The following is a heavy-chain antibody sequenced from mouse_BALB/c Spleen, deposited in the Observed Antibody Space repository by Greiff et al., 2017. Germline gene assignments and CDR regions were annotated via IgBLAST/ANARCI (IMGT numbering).Heavy chain of an antibody. CDR3: NAYGNYWYFDV. D-gene: IGHD2-10*02. CDR1: GYSFTSYW. Sequence: VQLQQSGTVLARPGASVKMSCKASGYSFTSYWMHWVKQRPGQGLEWIGAIYPGNSDTSYNQKFKGKAKLTAVTSASTAYMELSSLTNEDSAVYYCNAYGNYWYFDVWGAGTTVTVSS. J-gene: IGHJ1*01. V-gene: IGHV1-5*01. CDR2: IYPGNSDT.